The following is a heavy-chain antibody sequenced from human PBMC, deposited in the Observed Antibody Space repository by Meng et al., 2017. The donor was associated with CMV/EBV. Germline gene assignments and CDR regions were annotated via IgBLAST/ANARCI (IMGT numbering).Heavy chain of an antibody. CDR3: AAYYGSGSYHNDY. V-gene: IGHV1-58*01. CDR2: IVVGSGNT. D-gene: IGHD3-10*01. Sequence: SVKVSCKASGFTFTSSAVQWVRQARGQRLEWIGWIVVGSGNTNYAQKFQERVTITRDVSTSTAYMELSSLRSEDTAVYYCAAYYGSGSYHNDYWGQGTLVTVSS. CDR1: GFTFTSSA. J-gene: IGHJ4*02.